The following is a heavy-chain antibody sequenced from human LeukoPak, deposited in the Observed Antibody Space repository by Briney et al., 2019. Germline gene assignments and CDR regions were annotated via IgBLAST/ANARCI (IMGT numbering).Heavy chain of an antibody. Sequence: GGSLRLSCAVSGITLSNCGMSWVRQAPAKGLEWVAGISDSGGRTKYEASLKGWITISRDNSKNTLYLQMNSLRAEDTAVYFCATRGVVIRVILVGFHKEAYYFDSWGQGALVAVSS. CDR1: GITLSNCG. CDR3: ATRGVVIRVILVGFHKEAYYFDS. V-gene: IGHV3-23*01. D-gene: IGHD2-21*01. J-gene: IGHJ4*02. CDR2: ISDSGGRT.